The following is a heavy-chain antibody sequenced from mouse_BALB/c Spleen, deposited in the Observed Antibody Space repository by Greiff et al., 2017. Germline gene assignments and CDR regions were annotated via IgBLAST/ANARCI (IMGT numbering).Heavy chain of an antibody. D-gene: IGHD2-12*01. V-gene: IGHV1-9*01. J-gene: IGHJ4*01. Sequence: QVQLQQSGAELMKPGASVKISCKATGYTFSSYWIEWVKQRPGHGLEWIGEILPGSGSTNYNEKFKGKATFTADTSSNTAYMQLSGLTSEDSAVYYCARSGYYRAMDYWGQGTSGTVSS. CDR2: ILPGSGST. CDR3: ARSGYYRAMDY. CDR1: GYTFSSYW.